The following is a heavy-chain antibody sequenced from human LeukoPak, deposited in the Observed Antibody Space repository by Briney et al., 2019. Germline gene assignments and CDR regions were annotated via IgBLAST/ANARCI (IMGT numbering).Heavy chain of an antibody. CDR1: GFTFSDYS. V-gene: IGHV3-48*04. Sequence: PPGGSLRLSCAASGFTFSDYSMNWVRQAPGKGLEWVSYISFSVNTKYYGDSVKGRFTISRDNAKNSLYLHMDSLRAEDTAVYYCARGAYSSRWAYFDHWGQGTLVTVSS. J-gene: IGHJ4*02. CDR2: ISFSVNTK. D-gene: IGHD6-19*01. CDR3: ARGAYSSRWAYFDH.